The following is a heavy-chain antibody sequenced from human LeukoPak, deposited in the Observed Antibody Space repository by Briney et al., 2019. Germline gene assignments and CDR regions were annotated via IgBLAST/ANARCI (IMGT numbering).Heavy chain of an antibody. CDR2: IYSGGST. Sequence: PGGSLRLSCAASGFTVSTYYMTWVRQAPGKGLECVSGIYSGGSTYYADSVKGRFTVSRDNSKKTLYLQMNSLRAEDTAMYYCARGIGYCTSTTCLLPFDYWGQGTLVTVSS. CDR1: GFTVSTYY. V-gene: IGHV3-53*01. D-gene: IGHD2-2*01. J-gene: IGHJ4*02. CDR3: ARGIGYCTSTTCLLPFDY.